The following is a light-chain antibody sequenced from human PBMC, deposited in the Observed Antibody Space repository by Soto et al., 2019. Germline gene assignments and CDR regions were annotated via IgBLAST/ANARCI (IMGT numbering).Light chain of an antibody. CDR2: AAS. J-gene: IGKJ1*01. CDR1: QTINSY. V-gene: IGKV1-39*01. CDR3: QQSYSTFKT. Sequence: DVQMTQSPYSLSASVGDIVTITCRASQTINSYLNWYQQKPGKAPKLLIYAASSLKSGVPSRFSGSGSGTDFTLTISNLQPEDFATYYCQQSYSTFKTFGQGTKVESK.